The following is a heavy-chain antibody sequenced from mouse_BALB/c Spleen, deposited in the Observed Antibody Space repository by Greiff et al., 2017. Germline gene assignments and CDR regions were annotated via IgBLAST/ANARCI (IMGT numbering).Heavy chain of an antibody. Sequence: EVQVVESGGGLVQPGGSLRLSCATSGFTFTDYYMSWVRQPPGKALEWLGFIRNKANGYTTEYSASVKGRFTISRDNSQSILYLQMNTLRAEDSATYYCARDYYGSSPFDYWGQGTTLTVAS. CDR1: GFTFTDYY. CDR3: ARDYYGSSPFDY. CDR2: IRNKANGYTT. J-gene: IGHJ2*01. V-gene: IGHV7-3*02. D-gene: IGHD1-1*01.